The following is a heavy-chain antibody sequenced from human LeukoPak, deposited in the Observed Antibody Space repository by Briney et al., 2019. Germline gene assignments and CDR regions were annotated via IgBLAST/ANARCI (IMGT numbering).Heavy chain of an antibody. Sequence: SGGSLRLSCAASGFSFSSYEMIWVRQAPGKGLEWISYISSSGGNIYYADSVKGRFTISRDNAKNSLYLQMNSLRVEDTAVYYCARANTIFGVEPDYYVDYWGQGTLVSVSS. CDR2: ISSSGGNI. V-gene: IGHV3-48*03. J-gene: IGHJ4*02. CDR1: GFSFSSYE. CDR3: ARANTIFGVEPDYYVDY. D-gene: IGHD3-3*01.